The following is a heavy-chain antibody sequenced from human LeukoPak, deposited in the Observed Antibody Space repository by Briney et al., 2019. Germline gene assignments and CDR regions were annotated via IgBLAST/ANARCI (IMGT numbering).Heavy chain of an antibody. D-gene: IGHD3-16*02. Sequence: SETLSLTCTVSGGSISSYYWSWIRQPAGEGLEWIGRIYTSGSTNYNPSLKSRVTMSVDTSKNQFSLKLSSVTAADTAVYYCARYIWGSYPTFEDYWGQGSLVTVSS. CDR2: IYTSGST. CDR3: ARYIWGSYPTFEDY. J-gene: IGHJ4*02. V-gene: IGHV4-4*07. CDR1: GGSISSYY.